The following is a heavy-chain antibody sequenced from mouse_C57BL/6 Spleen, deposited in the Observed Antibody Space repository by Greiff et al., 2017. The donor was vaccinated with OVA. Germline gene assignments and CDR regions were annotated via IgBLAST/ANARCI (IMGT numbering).Heavy chain of an antibody. J-gene: IGHJ4*01. CDR2: INPSSGYT. V-gene: IGHV1-7*01. CDR3: ARAEDMDD. CDR1: GYTFTSYW. Sequence: VQLVESGADLAKPGASVKLSCKASGYTFTSYWMHWVKQRPGQGLEWIGYINPSSGYTKYNQKFKDKTTLSADKSSSTAYMQLSSLTYEDAAVYNCARAEDMDDRGQGTTVTVST.